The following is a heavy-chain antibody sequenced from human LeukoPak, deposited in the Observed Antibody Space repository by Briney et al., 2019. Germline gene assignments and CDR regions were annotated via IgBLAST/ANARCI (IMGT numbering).Heavy chain of an antibody. Sequence: SETLSLTCAVYGGSFSGYYWSWIRQPPGKGLEWIGEINHSGSTNYNPSLKSRVTISVDTSKNQFSLKLSSVTAADTAVYYCARGRGLAWFDPWGQGTLVTVSS. V-gene: IGHV4-34*01. CDR2: INHSGST. CDR1: GGSFSGYY. CDR3: ARGRGLAWFDP. D-gene: IGHD3-10*01. J-gene: IGHJ5*02.